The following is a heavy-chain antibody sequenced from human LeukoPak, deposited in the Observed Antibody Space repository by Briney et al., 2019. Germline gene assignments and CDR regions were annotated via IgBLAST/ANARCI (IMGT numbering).Heavy chain of an antibody. D-gene: IGHD1-26*01. CDR2: IYYSGST. J-gene: IGHJ4*02. CDR3: AKEGADGRYYFEY. Sequence: SETLSLTCTVSGGSIDSYYWSWIRQPPGKGLEWIGYIYYSGSTNYNPSLKSRVTISVDTSKNQFSLKLSSVTAADTAVYYCAKEGADGRYYFEYWGQGTLVTVSS. V-gene: IGHV4-59*01. CDR1: GGSIDSYY.